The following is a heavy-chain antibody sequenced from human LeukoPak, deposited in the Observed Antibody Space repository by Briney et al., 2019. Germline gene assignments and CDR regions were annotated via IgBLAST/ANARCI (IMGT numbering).Heavy chain of an antibody. J-gene: IGHJ3*02. CDR3: ARALGGPYYYDSSGSSNDAFDI. CDR2: INPNSGGT. V-gene: IGHV1-2*02. D-gene: IGHD3-22*01. CDR1: GYTFTGYY. Sequence: VASVKVSCKASGYTFTGYYMHRVRQAPGQGLEWMGWINPNSGGTNYAQKFQGRVTMTRDTSISTAYMELSRLRSDDTAVYYCARALGGPYYYDSSGSSNDAFDIWGQGTMVTVSS.